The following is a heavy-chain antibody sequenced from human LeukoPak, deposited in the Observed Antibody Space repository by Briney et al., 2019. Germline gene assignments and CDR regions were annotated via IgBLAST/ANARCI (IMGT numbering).Heavy chain of an antibody. CDR1: GFTFSTYW. CDR3: ARDSAGNDY. J-gene: IGHJ4*02. Sequence: GGSLRLSCAASGFTFSTYWMSWVRQAPGKGLEWVANIEEDGSEQYYVDSLEGRFTISRDNAQNSLYLQMSSLRAEDTAMYYCARDSAGNDYWGQGTLVTVSS. V-gene: IGHV3-7*01. CDR2: IEEDGSEQ. D-gene: IGHD6-13*01.